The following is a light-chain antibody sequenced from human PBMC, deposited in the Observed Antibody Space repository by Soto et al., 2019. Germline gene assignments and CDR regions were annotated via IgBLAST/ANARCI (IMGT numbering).Light chain of an antibody. CDR1: SSDVGGYNY. J-gene: IGLJ1*01. Sequence: QSALTQPASVSGSPGQSITISCTGTSSDVGGYNYVSWYQQHPGKAPKLMIYEVSNRPSGVSNRFSGSKSGNTASLTIYGLKAEDEADYYCSSYTSSSTYVFGTGTKVTVL. CDR2: EVS. CDR3: SSYTSSSTYV. V-gene: IGLV2-14*01.